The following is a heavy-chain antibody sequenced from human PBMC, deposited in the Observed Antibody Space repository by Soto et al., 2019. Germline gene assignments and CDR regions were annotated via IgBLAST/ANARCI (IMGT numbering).Heavy chain of an antibody. CDR1: GASITYGGYS. J-gene: IGHJ4*02. Sequence: SETLSLTCTVSGASITYGGYSWSWIRQTPGKGLEWIGYINHLETTFYNPSFESRLSLSIDRAKNQFSLNLNSMSAADRAVYFCARGGGSDSFDYWGQGILVTVAS. V-gene: IGHV4-30-2*01. CDR2: INHLETT. CDR3: ARGGGSDSFDY. D-gene: IGHD1-26*01.